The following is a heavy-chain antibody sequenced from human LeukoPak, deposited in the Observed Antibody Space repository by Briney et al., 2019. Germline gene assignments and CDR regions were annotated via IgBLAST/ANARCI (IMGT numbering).Heavy chain of an antibody. V-gene: IGHV3-11*04. J-gene: IGHJ6*03. CDR3: ARRQYVDYPAPNNPPPYDYYYMDV. Sequence: PGGSLRLSCAASGFTFSDYYMSWIRQAPGKGLEGVSYISSSGSTIYYADSVKGRFTISRDNAKNSLYLQMNSLRAEDTAVYYCARRQYVDYPAPNNPPPYDYYYMDVWGKGTTVTVSS. D-gene: IGHD1/OR15-1a*01. CDR2: ISSSGSTI. CDR1: GFTFSDYY.